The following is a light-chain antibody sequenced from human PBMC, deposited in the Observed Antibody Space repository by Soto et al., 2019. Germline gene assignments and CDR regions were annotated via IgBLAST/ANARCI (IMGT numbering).Light chain of an antibody. CDR1: QSVSSSY. CDR3: QQYGSSLFT. CDR2: GAS. V-gene: IGKV3-20*01. Sequence: EIVLTQSPGTLSLSRGERATLSCRASQSVSSSYLAWYQQKPGQAPRLLIYGASSRATGIPHRFSGSGSGTDFTLTISRLEPEDLAVYYCQQYGSSLFTFGPGTKVDIK. J-gene: IGKJ3*01.